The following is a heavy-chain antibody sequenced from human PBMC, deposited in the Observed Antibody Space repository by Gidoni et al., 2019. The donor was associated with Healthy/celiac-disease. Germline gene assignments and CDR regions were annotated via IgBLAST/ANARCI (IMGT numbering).Heavy chain of an antibody. V-gene: IGHV3-48*01. J-gene: IGHJ2*01. Sequence: EVQLVESGGGLVQPGGSLRLSCAASGFTLSSYSMNWVRQAPGKGLEWVSYMSSSSSTIYYADSVKVRFTISRDNAKNSLYLQMNSLRAEDTAVYYCARDGKGTSSYFDLWGRGTLVTVSS. CDR1: GFTLSSYS. CDR3: ARDGKGTSSYFDL. CDR2: MSSSSSTI. D-gene: IGHD1-26*01.